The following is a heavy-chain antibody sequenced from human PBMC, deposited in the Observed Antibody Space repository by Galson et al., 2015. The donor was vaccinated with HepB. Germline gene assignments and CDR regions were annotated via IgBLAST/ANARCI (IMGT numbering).Heavy chain of an antibody. J-gene: IGHJ3*02. CDR2: ISAYNGNT. D-gene: IGHD2-2*01. V-gene: IGHV1-18*01. CDR1: GYTFTSYG. Sequence: SVKVSCKASGYTFTSYGISWVRQAPGQGLEWMGWISAYNGNTNYAQKLQGRVTMTTDTSTSTAYMELRSLRSDDTAVYYCARELIVVVPAATHNDAFDIWGQGTMVTVSS. CDR3: ARELIVVVPAATHNDAFDI.